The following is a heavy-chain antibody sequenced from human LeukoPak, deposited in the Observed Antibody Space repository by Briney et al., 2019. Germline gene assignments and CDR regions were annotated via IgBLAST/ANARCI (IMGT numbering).Heavy chain of an antibody. J-gene: IGHJ4*02. V-gene: IGHV1-2*02. CDR2: INPNSGGT. Sequence: GASVKVSCKASGYTFTGYYMHWVRQAPGQGLEWMGWINPNSGGTSYAQKFQGRVTMTRDTSTSTVYMELSSLRSEDTAVYYCAAPSGYSSGLDYWGQGTLVTVSS. CDR3: AAPSGYSSGLDY. CDR1: GYTFTGYY. D-gene: IGHD6-19*01.